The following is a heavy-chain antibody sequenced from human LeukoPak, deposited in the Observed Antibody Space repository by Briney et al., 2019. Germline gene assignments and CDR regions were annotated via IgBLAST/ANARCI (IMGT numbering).Heavy chain of an antibody. D-gene: IGHD5/OR15-5a*01. CDR1: GFTFTDYG. CDR3: ARQEESQRLSP. CDR2: ISNTAI. Sequence: PGGSLRLSCATSGFTFTDYGMNWFRQAPGKGLEWVSYISNTAILYADSVKGRFTISRDNAKNSLYLQMNSLRAEDTAVYYCARQEESQRLSPWGQGTLVTVSS. V-gene: IGHV3-48*04. J-gene: IGHJ5*02.